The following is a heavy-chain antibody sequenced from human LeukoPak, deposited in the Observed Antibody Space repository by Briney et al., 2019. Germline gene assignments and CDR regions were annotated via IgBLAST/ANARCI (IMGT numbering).Heavy chain of an antibody. V-gene: IGHV3-23*01. D-gene: IGHD3-10*01. CDR3: AKSYYYGSGSPSLDY. J-gene: IGHJ4*02. CDR2: ISGGNGAT. Sequence: PGTSLRLSCAASGFTFSSYAMTWVRQAPGKGLEWVSGISGGNGATYYADSVKGRFTISTDNSKNTLYLQMNSLRVEDTAVYYCAKSYYYGSGSPSLDYWGQGTLVTVSS. CDR1: GFTFSSYA.